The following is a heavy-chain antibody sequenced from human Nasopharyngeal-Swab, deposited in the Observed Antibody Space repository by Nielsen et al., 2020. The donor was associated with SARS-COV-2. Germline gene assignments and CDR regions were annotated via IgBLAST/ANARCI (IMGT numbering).Heavy chain of an antibody. V-gene: IGHV4-34*01. CDR3: ARGKGIDY. CDR1: GGSFSGYY. CDR2: INHSGGT. J-gene: IGHJ4*02. Sequence: SETLSLTCAVYGGSFSGYYWSWIRQPPGKGLEWIGEINHSGGTNYNPSLKSRVTISVDTSKNQFSLKLSSVTAADTAVYYCARGKGIDYWGQGTLVTVSS.